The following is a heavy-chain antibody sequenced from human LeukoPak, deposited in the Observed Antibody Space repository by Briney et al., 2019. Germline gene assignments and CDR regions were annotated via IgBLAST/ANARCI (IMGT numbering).Heavy chain of an antibody. J-gene: IGHJ4*02. CDR1: GFPFSSYW. V-gene: IGHV3-7*04. CDR3: TTENWYVFEN. Sequence: GGSLRLSCAASGFPFSSYWMAWVRQAPGKGLEWVATITLDGSDSYYVDSVKGRFTVTRDNAKNSLYLQMNSLRVEDTAVFYCTTENWYVFENWGQGSLVTVSS. D-gene: IGHD1-1*01. CDR2: ITLDGSDS.